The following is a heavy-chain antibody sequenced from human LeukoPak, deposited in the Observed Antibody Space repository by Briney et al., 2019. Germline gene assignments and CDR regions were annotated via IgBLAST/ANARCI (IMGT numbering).Heavy chain of an antibody. CDR1: GYTFTSYV. J-gene: IGHJ3*02. V-gene: IGHV1-3*01. Sequence: ASVKVSCKASGYTFTSYVLHWVRQAPGQGLEWMGWVTPADLDTKYAQKFQDRVTFTTNTSASTAYMELSSLESEDTAVYYCATAYLTGYHPATFDIWGQGTLVTVSS. D-gene: IGHD3-9*01. CDR2: VTPADLDT. CDR3: ATAYLTGYHPATFDI.